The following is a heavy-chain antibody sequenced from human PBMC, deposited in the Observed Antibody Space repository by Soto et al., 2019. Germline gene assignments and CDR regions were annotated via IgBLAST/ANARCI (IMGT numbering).Heavy chain of an antibody. V-gene: IGHV3-23*01. CDR3: ARRGSGSYYDY. CDR1: GFTFSSYA. Sequence: EVQLLESGGGLVQPGGSLRLSCAASGFTFSSYAMRWVRQAPVKGLEWVSAVSGSGGSTYYADSVKGRFTISRDNSKNTLYLQMNSLRAEDTAVYYCARRGSGSYYDYWGPGTLVTVSS. CDR2: VSGSGGST. J-gene: IGHJ4*02. D-gene: IGHD1-26*01.